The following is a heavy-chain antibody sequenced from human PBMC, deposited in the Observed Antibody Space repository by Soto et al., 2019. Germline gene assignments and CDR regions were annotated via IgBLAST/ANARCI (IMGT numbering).Heavy chain of an antibody. CDR3: AKDITMIVVGSTSTPTAFDI. D-gene: IGHD3-22*01. Sequence: EVQLVESGGGLVQPGRSLRLSCAASGFTFDDYAMHWVRQAPGKGLEWVSGISWNSGSIGYADSVKGRFTISRDNAKNSLYLQMNSLRAEDTALYYCAKDITMIVVGSTSTPTAFDIWGQGTMVTVSS. V-gene: IGHV3-9*01. CDR1: GFTFDDYA. CDR2: ISWNSGSI. J-gene: IGHJ3*02.